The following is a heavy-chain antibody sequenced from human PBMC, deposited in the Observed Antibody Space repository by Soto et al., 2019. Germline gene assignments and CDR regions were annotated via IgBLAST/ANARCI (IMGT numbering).Heavy chain of an antibody. Sequence: QVQLVQSGAEVKRPGSSVKVSCKASGGTFSTYVFSWVRQAPGQGLQWMGQIIPVFGTADYAQKFQGRVTITADESTSTAYLELSSLRSEDTAVYYCARGDYYGSATSDYYFDFWGQRTLVTVSS. CDR3: ARGDYYGSATSDYYFDF. D-gene: IGHD3-10*01. CDR1: GGTFSTYV. CDR2: IIPVFGTA. V-gene: IGHV1-69*01. J-gene: IGHJ4*02.